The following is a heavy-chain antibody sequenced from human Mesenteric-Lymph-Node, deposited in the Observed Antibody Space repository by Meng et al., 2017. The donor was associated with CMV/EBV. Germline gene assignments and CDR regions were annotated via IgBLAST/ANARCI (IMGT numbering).Heavy chain of an antibody. CDR3: AKDRGTNGYLDY. CDR2: IWYDGGNK. J-gene: IGHJ4*02. D-gene: IGHD3-22*01. V-gene: IGHV3-33*06. CDR1: GFTFSSYG. Sequence: GESLKISCAASGFTFSSYGMHWVRQAPGKGLEWVAVIWYDGGNKYYADSVKGRFTISRDNSKNTLYLQMNSLRAEDTAVYYCAKDRGTNGYLDYWGQGTLVTVSS.